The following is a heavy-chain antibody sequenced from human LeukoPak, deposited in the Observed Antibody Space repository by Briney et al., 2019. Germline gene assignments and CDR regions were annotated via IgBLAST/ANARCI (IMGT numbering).Heavy chain of an antibody. CDR3: AKEGFGESPPPYYFDY. J-gene: IGHJ4*02. CDR2: ISSSGGST. Sequence: GGSLRLSCAASGFTFSTYGLTWVRQAPGKGLEWVSTISSSGGSTYYADSVKGRFTISRDNSKNTLYLQMNSLRAEDTAVYYCAKEGFGESPPPYYFDYWGQGTLVTVSS. CDR1: GFTFSTYG. V-gene: IGHV3-23*01. D-gene: IGHD3-10*01.